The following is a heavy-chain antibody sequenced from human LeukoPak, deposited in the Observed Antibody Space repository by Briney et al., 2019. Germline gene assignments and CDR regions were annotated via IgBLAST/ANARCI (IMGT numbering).Heavy chain of an antibody. V-gene: IGHV4-59*01. J-gene: IGHJ4*02. CDR1: GGSITGYY. CDR3: LRHSSSWRFAFDS. Sequence: PSETLSLTCTVSGGSITGYYWSSIRQPPGKGLEWIGKIYYTGAPSYNPSLKTRVTISVDTSKNQFSLKLSSVTAADTAMYYCLRHSSSWRFAFDSWGRGTLVTVSS. D-gene: IGHD6-13*01. CDR2: IYYTGAP.